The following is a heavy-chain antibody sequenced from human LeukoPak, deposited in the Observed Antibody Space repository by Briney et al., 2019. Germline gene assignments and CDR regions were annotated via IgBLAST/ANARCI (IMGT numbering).Heavy chain of an antibody. CDR3: AKGEGDAFFSGTAGFDS. J-gene: IGHJ5*01. CDR2: VNSDESDI. Sequence: GGSLRLSCAASGFRFSFYWMHWVRQVPGKGPVWISRVNSDESDITYADSVKGRFTISRDNAKNTLYLLMNNVRVDDTAVYYCAKGEGDAFFSGTAGFDSWGQGTVVTVSS. D-gene: IGHD1-1*01. V-gene: IGHV3-74*03. CDR1: GFRFSFYW.